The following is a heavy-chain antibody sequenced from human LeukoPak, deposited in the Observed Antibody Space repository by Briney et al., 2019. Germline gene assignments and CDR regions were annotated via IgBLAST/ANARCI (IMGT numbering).Heavy chain of an antibody. J-gene: IGHJ4*02. CDR2: IQFDGTTE. CDR1: GFTLIDYN. Sequence: PGGSLRLSCGASGFTLIDYNMHWVRQAPGKGLEYVAFIQFDGTTEYYTDSVKGRFTMSRDKSKNTLYLQTNSLRGGDTAVYYCARGAAVALELWGQGTLVTVSS. D-gene: IGHD6-19*01. CDR3: ARGAAVALEL. V-gene: IGHV3-30*02.